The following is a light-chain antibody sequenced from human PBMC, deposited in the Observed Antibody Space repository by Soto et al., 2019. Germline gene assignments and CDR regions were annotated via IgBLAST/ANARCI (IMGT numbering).Light chain of an antibody. V-gene: IGKV4-1*01. CDR2: WAS. CDR1: QTVLHSSYNRNH. Sequence: DIVMTQSPETLAVSLGERATINCKSSQTVLHSSYNRNHFAWYQQKPGQPPKLLMYWASSRESGVPARFSGSGSGTDFTLTISSLQAEDVAIYYCQQYYTIPPTFGGGTKVEIK. CDR3: QQYYTIPPT. J-gene: IGKJ4*01.